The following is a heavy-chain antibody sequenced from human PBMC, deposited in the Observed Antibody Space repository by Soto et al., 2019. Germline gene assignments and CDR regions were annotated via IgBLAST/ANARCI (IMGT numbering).Heavy chain of an antibody. CDR1: GGTFSSYA. CDR2: IIPIFGTA. D-gene: IGHD3-22*01. Sequence: SVKVSCKASGGTFSSYAITWVRQAPGQGLEWMGGIIPIFGTANYAQKFQARVTITADESTSTAYMELSSLRSEDTAVYFCARDRGPSSGYYPYWFDPWGQGTLVTVSS. J-gene: IGHJ5*02. CDR3: ARDRGPSSGYYPYWFDP. V-gene: IGHV1-69*13.